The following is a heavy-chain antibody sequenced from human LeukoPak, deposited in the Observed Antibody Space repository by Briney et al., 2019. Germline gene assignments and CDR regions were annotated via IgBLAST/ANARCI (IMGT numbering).Heavy chain of an antibody. CDR2: IYSGGST. J-gene: IGHJ4*02. D-gene: IGHD2-2*01. Sequence: GGSLRLSCAASGFTVSSNYMSWDRQAPGKGLEWVSVIYSGGSTYYADSVKGRFTISRDNSKNTLYLQMNSLRAEDTAVYYCARAPWLPAALDYWGQGTLVTVSS. CDR1: GFTVSSNY. V-gene: IGHV3-53*01. CDR3: ARAPWLPAALDY.